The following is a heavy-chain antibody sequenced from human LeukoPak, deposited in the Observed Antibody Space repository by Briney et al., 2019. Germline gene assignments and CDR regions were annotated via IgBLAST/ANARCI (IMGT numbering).Heavy chain of an antibody. CDR3: LTADSQAFDV. CDR2: IKSKTDGGTA. J-gene: IGHJ3*01. Sequence: GGSLRLSCAASGFTFTNAWMSWVRQAPGKGLEWVGRIKSKTDGGTADYAAPVKGRFTILRDDSKNTLFLQMNSLKSDDTAVYYCLTADSQAFDVWGQGTMVTVSS. D-gene: IGHD2-21*02. CDR1: GFTFTNAW. V-gene: IGHV3-15*01.